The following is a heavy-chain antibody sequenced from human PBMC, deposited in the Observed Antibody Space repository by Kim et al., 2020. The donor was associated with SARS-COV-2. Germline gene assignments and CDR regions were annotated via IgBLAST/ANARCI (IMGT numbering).Heavy chain of an antibody. CDR3: AREGEDIVVVPAALRRDYYYGMDV. Sequence: SVKVSCKASGGTFSSYAISWVRQAPGQGLEWMGGIIPIFGTANYAQKFQGRVTITADESTSTAYMELSSLRSEDTAVYYCAREGEDIVVVPAALRRDYYYGMDVWGQGTTVTVSS. D-gene: IGHD2-2*01. CDR1: GGTFSSYA. CDR2: IIPIFGTA. J-gene: IGHJ6*02. V-gene: IGHV1-69*13.